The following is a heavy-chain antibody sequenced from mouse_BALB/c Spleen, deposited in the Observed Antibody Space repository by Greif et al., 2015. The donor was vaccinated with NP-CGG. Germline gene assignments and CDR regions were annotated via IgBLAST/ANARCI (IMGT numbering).Heavy chain of an antibody. CDR3: ARQDDYDLFDY. CDR1: GFTFSSYT. J-gene: IGHJ2*01. CDR2: ISNGGGST. Sequence: EVKLMESGGGLVQPGGSLKLSCAASGFTFSSYTMSWVRQTPEKRLEWVAYISNGGGSTYYPDTVKGRFTISRDSAKNTLYLQMSSLKSEDTAMYYCARQDDYDLFDYWGQGTTLTVSS. V-gene: IGHV5-12-2*01. D-gene: IGHD2-4*01.